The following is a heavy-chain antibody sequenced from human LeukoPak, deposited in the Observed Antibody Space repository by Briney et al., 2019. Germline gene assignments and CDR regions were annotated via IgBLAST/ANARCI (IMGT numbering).Heavy chain of an antibody. V-gene: IGHV4-34*01. D-gene: IGHD6-19*01. Sequence: SETLSLTCAVYGGSFSGYYWSWIRQPPGKGLEWIGEINHSGSTNYNPSLKSRVTISVDTSKNQFALKLSSVTAADTAVYYCARVSSSGWDSNWFDPWGQGTLVTVSS. CDR2: INHSGST. J-gene: IGHJ5*02. CDR3: ARVSSSGWDSNWFDP. CDR1: GGSFSGYY.